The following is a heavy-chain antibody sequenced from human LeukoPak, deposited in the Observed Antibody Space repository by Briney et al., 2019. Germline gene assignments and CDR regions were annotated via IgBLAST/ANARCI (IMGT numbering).Heavy chain of an antibody. CDR1: GFTFSSYG. V-gene: IGHV3-33*01. CDR2: IWYDGSNK. CDR3: ARQLYYYYMDV. D-gene: IGHD1-1*01. J-gene: IGHJ6*03. Sequence: PGGSLRLSCAASGFTFSSYGMHWVRQAPGKGLEWVAVIWYDGSNKYYADSVKGRFTISRDNSKNTLYLQMNSLRAEDTAVYYCARQLYYYYMDVWGKGTTVTVSS.